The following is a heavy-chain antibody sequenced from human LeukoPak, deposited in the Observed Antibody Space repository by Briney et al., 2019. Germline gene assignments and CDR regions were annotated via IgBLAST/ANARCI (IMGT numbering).Heavy chain of an antibody. D-gene: IGHD6-13*01. CDR3: AREGGIAAAGTTYYYYYYYMDV. Sequence: ASVKVSCKASGYTFTSYYMHWVRQAPGQGLEWMGWISAYNGNTNYAQKLQGRVTMTTDTSTSTAYMELRSLRSDDTAVYYCAREGGIAAAGTTYYYYYYYMDVWGKGTTVTVSS. V-gene: IGHV1-18*04. J-gene: IGHJ6*03. CDR1: GYTFTSYY. CDR2: ISAYNGNT.